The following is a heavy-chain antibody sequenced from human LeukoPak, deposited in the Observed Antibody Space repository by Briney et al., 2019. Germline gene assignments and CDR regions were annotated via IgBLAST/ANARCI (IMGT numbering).Heavy chain of an antibody. CDR3: ASPSPWGVGATNAFDI. Sequence: GGSLRLSCAASGFTFSSYSMNWVRQAPGKGLEWVSSISSSSSYIYYADSVKGRFTISRDNAKNSLYLQMNSLRAEDTAVYYCASPSPWGVGATNAFDIWGQGTMVTVSS. D-gene: IGHD1-26*01. V-gene: IGHV3-21*01. J-gene: IGHJ3*02. CDR2: ISSSSSYI. CDR1: GFTFSSYS.